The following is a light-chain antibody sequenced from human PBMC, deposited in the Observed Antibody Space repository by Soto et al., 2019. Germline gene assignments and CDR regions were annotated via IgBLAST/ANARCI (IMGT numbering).Light chain of an antibody. CDR3: SSYTSSTTLDVV. Sequence: QSVLTQPASVSGSPGQSITISCTGTSSDVGGHNYVSWYQQHPGTAPKLMIYEVTNRPSGVSNRFSGSKSGNTASRTISGLQAEDEADYSCSSYTSSTTLDVVFGGGTKLTVL. J-gene: IGLJ2*01. CDR1: SSDVGGHNY. V-gene: IGLV2-14*01. CDR2: EVT.